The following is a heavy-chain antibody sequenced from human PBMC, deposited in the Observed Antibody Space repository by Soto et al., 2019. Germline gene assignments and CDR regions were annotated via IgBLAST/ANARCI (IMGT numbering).Heavy chain of an antibody. V-gene: IGHV1-24*01. CDR1: GYTLTELS. CDR3: ATVGIVVVPAAISSLRNWFDP. D-gene: IGHD2-2*01. Sequence: ASVKVSCKVSGYTLTELSMHWVRQAPGKGLEWMGGFDPEDGETFYAQKFQGRVTMTEDTSTDTAYMELSSLRSEDTAVYYCATVGIVVVPAAISSLRNWFDPWGQGTLVTVSS. CDR2: FDPEDGET. J-gene: IGHJ5*02.